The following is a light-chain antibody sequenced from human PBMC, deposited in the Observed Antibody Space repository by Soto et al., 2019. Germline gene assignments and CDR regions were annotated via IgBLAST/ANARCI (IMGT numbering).Light chain of an antibody. Sequence: DIQMTQSPSTLSASVGDRVTITCRASQSISSWVAWYQQKPGKAPKLLIYKASSLESGVPSRFSGSGSATEFTLTISSLQPDDFATYDCQQYNSYSYTFGQGTKLEIK. CDR2: KAS. J-gene: IGKJ2*01. CDR1: QSISSW. V-gene: IGKV1-5*03. CDR3: QQYNSYSYT.